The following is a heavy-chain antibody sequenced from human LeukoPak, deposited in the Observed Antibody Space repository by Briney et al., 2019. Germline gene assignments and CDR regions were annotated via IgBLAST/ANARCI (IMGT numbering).Heavy chain of an antibody. CDR1: GFTFSDHY. D-gene: IGHD3-10*01. Sequence: GGPLRLSVAASGFTFSDHYRSWIRQAPGKGRGGVSYITSDGTTAYYADSVQGRFTASRDNAKSSLYLQMNSLRAEDTAVYYCARGTRSGTRFDYWGQGTLVTVSA. J-gene: IGHJ4*02. CDR3: ARGTRSGTRFDY. CDR2: ITSDGTTA. V-gene: IGHV3-11*01.